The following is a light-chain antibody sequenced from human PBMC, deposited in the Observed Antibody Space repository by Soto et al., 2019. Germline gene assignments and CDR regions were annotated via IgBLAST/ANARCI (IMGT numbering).Light chain of an antibody. J-gene: IGKJ1*01. CDR1: RDISNS. V-gene: IGKV1-12*01. Sequence: DIRSTHSPSSVSASVGDRLTITCRSSRDISNSLAWYQQTPGKAPKLLLRGASSLHRGVPSRFSGGGAGTEFTLTISSLQPEDFATYYCQQTSAFPRTFGQGTKV. CDR3: QQTSAFPRT. CDR2: GAS.